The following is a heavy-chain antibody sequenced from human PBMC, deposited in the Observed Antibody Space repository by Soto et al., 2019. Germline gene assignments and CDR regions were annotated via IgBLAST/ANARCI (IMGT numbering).Heavy chain of an antibody. Sequence: QVQLVESGGGVVQPGRSLRLSCAASGFTFRSYAMHWVRQAPGKGLEWVTVISYDGSNTYYADSVNGRFTISRDNSRTTLYLQMDSLRPEDTAVYYCGRDSSGWPENCQHWGQGTLVTVSS. V-gene: IGHV3-30-3*01. CDR3: GRDSSGWPENCQH. CDR2: ISYDGSNT. D-gene: IGHD6-19*01. CDR1: GFTFRSYA. J-gene: IGHJ1*01.